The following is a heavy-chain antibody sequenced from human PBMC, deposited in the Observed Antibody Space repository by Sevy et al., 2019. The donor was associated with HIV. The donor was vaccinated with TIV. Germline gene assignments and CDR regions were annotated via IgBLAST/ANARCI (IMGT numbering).Heavy chain of an antibody. Sequence: GGSLRLSCAASGFTFRSYSMNWVRQAPGKGLEWLSYISDTGYSAYYADSVKGRSTIFRDNVKNSLSLHMNNLRDEDTAVYFCVRGQYSSSPDGYFDPWGQGTLVTVSS. D-gene: IGHD6-6*01. CDR3: VRGQYSSSPDGYFDP. V-gene: IGHV3-48*02. CDR1: GFTFRSYS. CDR2: ISDTGYSA. J-gene: IGHJ5*02.